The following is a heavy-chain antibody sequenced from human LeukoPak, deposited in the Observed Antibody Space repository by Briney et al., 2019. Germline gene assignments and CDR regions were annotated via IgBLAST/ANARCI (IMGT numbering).Heavy chain of an antibody. CDR2: INHSGST. CDR3: ARPYYDYVWGSYRSYYFDY. J-gene: IGHJ4*02. Sequence: SETLSLTCAVYGGSFSGYYWSWIRQPPGKWLEWIGEINHSGSTNYNPSLKSRVTISVDTSKNQFSLKLSSVTAADTAVYYCARPYYDYVWGSYRSYYFDYWGQGTLVTVSS. D-gene: IGHD3-16*02. CDR1: GGSFSGYY. V-gene: IGHV4-34*01.